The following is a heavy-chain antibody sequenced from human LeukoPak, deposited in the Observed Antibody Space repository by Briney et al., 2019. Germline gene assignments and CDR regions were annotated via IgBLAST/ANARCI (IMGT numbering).Heavy chain of an antibody. J-gene: IGHJ6*03. CDR2: IYYSGST. D-gene: IGHD3-3*01. CDR3: ARYAHYDFWSGYYDYYMDV. CDR1: GGSISPYY. Sequence: SETLSLTCTVSGGSISPYYWSWIRQPPGKGLEWIGYIYYSGSTNYNPSLKSRVTISVDTSKNQFSLKLSSVTAADTAVYYCARYAHYDFWSGYYDYYMDVWGKGTTVTVSS. V-gene: IGHV4-59*01.